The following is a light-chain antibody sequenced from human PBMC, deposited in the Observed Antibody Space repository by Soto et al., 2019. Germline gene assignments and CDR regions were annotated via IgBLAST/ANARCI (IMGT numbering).Light chain of an antibody. V-gene: IGKV3D-20*02. CDR2: AAS. Sequence: EIVLTQSPGTLSLSPGERATLSCRASQSVARNSIAWYQQKPGQAPRLLIHAASGRATDVPDRFSGSGSGTAFTLTISEVQPEDFAVYYCQQHSHWPPWTFGQGTRVEIQ. CDR1: QSVARNS. J-gene: IGKJ1*01. CDR3: QQHSHWPPWT.